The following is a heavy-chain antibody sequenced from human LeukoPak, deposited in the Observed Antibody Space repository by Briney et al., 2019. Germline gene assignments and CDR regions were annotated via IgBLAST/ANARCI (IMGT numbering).Heavy chain of an antibody. J-gene: IGHJ4*02. CDR2: INDGGGST. V-gene: IGHV3-23*01. CDR1: GFIFSNYA. CDR3: AKSGYNRFDY. D-gene: IGHD5-24*01. Sequence: PGGSLRLSCAASGFIFSNYAMSWVRQAPGTGLEWVSTINDGGGSTYYADSVKGRFTISRDNSKNTLYLQMNSLRAEDTAVYYCAKSGYNRFDYWGQGTLVTVSS.